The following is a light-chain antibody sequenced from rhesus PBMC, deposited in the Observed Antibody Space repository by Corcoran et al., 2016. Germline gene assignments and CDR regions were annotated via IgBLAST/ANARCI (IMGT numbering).Light chain of an antibody. V-gene: IGKV1-74*01. CDR2: KAS. CDR1: ENVNKY. CDR3: QHGYCTPT. J-gene: IGKJ4*01. Sequence: DIQMTQSQSSLSASVGDRVTITCRASENVNKYLNWYQQKPGKATKILIYKASTLQSGVPSRFSGSGSGTDYPFTISSLQPEDVATYYCQHGYCTPTFGGGTKVELK.